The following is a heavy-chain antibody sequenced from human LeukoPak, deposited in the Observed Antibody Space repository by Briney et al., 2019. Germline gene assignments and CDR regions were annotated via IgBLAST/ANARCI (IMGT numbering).Heavy chain of an antibody. Sequence: QPGGSLRLSCAASGFTFSSYAMSWVRQAPGKGLEWVSAISGSGGSTYYADSVKGRFTISRDNSKNTLYLQMNSLRAEDTAVYYCASGDLYGDHGLRTLDYWGQGTLVTVSS. CDR3: ASGDLYGDHGLRTLDY. J-gene: IGHJ4*02. D-gene: IGHD4-17*01. CDR2: ISGSGGST. V-gene: IGHV3-23*01. CDR1: GFTFSSYA.